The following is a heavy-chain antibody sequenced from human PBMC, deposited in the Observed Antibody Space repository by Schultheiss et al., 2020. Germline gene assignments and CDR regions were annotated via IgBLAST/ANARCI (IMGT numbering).Heavy chain of an antibody. V-gene: IGHV3-9*01. CDR1: GFTFDDYA. CDR3: AKTIAAADDYYDSTDIGDAFDI. Sequence: SLKISCAASGFTFDDYAMHWVRQAPGKGLEWVSGISWNSGSIGYADSVKGRFSISRDNSKNTLYLQMNSLRAEDTAVYYCAKTIAAADDYYDSTDIGDAFDIWGQGTMVTVSS. CDR2: ISWNSGSI. J-gene: IGHJ3*02. D-gene: IGHD3-22*01.